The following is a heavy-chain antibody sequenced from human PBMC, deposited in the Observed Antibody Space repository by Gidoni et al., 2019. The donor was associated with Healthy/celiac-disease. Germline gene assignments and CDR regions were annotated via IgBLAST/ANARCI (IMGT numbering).Heavy chain of an antibody. D-gene: IGHD2-2*01. CDR1: GFTVSSNY. CDR2: IYSGGST. V-gene: IGHV3-53*01. J-gene: IGHJ4*02. Sequence: EVQLVESGGGLIQPGGSLRLSCAASGFTVSSNYMSWVRQATGKGLEWVSVIYSGGSTYYADSVKGRFTISRDNSKNTLYLQMNSLRAEDTAVYYCARDSCCSSTSCYDCWGQGTLVTVSS. CDR3: ARDSCCSSTSCYDC.